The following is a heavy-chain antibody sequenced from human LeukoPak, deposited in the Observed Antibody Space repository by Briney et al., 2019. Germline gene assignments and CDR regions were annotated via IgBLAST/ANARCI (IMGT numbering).Heavy chain of an antibody. CDR3: AKDLPETNSGYDGCLGV. CDR2: IYSGGST. D-gene: IGHD5-12*01. V-gene: IGHV3-66*01. Sequence: GGSLRLSCAASGFTVSSNYMSWVRQAPGKGLEWVSFIYSGGSTYYADSLKGRFTISRDNSKDTLYLQMNSLRAEDTAVYYCAKDLPETNSGYDGCLGVWGERTGVTVSS. CDR1: GFTVSSNY. J-gene: IGHJ4*02.